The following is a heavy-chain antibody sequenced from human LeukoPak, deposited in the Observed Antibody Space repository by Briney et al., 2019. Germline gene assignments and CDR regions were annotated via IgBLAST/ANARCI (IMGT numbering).Heavy chain of an antibody. J-gene: IGHJ4*02. D-gene: IGHD7-27*01. CDR3: ARGANWALEY. CDR2: IKPDGSEK. Sequence: GGSLRLSCAASGFIFSNSWMNWVRQAPGKGLEWVAKIKPDGSEKYYVDSVKGRFTVSRDNAKNSLYLQMNSLRADDTAVYFCARGANWALEYWGQGTLVTVSS. CDR1: GFIFSNSW. V-gene: IGHV3-7*04.